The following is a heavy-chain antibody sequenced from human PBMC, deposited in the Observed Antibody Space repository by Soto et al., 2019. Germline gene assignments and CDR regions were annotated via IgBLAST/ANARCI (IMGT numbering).Heavy chain of an antibody. D-gene: IGHD3-3*01. CDR1: GEAFSGYL. CDR3: ARGLAPTIFGTVPTPSWFDP. V-gene: IGHV4-34*01. J-gene: IGHJ5*02. CDR2: AKVRGSP. Sequence: SETLSLTCGAYGEAFSGYLWSWLRQSPGKGMDWRAEAKVRGSPNDDPFRRGRHTISLYTSNNQFSRRLRSVTSADTAVDYCARGLAPTIFGTVPTPSWFDPWGQVTQVTVSS.